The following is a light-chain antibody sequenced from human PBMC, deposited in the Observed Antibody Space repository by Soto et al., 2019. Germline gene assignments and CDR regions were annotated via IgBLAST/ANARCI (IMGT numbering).Light chain of an antibody. CDR1: QTISTF. J-gene: IGKJ1*01. Sequence: DLHMTQSPSSLSASVGDRVTLTCRASQTISTFLNWYQHKSGKAPKLLIYDATNLHSGVPSRFSGSGSGTDFTLTISSLQPEDFATYSCQQSFSTPWTFGQGTKVEIK. CDR2: DAT. V-gene: IGKV1-39*01. CDR3: QQSFSTPWT.